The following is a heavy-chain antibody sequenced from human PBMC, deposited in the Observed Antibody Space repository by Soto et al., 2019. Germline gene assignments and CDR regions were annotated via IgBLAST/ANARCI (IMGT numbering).Heavy chain of an antibody. V-gene: IGHV4-59*01. J-gene: IGHJ5*01. Sequence: SETLSLTCTVSGDTSTSYYWGWIRQAPGKGLEWIGHIHNSGTSTHNPSLNGRVTISIDMSKKQFSLKLTYLTSADTAVYYCARDFHDSVGYNWFDSWSQGTLVTVSS. CDR2: IHNSGTS. D-gene: IGHD3-22*01. CDR3: ARDFHDSVGYNWFDS. CDR1: GDTSTSYY.